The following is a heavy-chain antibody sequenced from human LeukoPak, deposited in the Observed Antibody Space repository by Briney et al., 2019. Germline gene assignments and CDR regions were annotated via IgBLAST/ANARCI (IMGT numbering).Heavy chain of an antibody. CDR2: VSGSGDST. V-gene: IGHV3-23*01. J-gene: IGHJ1*01. CDR3: AKYPSLSAEYFQH. Sequence: GGSLRLSCAASGFTFSSYAMSWVRQAPGKGLEWVSTVSGSGDSTWYADSVKGRFTISRDNSKNTLYLQMNSLRAEDTAVYYCAKYPSLSAEYFQHWGQGTLVTVSS. D-gene: IGHD2/OR15-2a*01. CDR1: GFTFSSYA.